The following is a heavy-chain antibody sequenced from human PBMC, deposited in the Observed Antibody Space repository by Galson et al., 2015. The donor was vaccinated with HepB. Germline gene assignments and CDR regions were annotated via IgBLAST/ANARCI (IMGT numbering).Heavy chain of an antibody. CDR3: VKDGGSGLRYLEWVVSGNYFDH. D-gene: IGHD3-3*01. J-gene: IGHJ4*02. CDR2: VSFGGNNI. CDR1: GFTFSDHA. Sequence: SLRLSCAASGFTFSDHAMHWVRQAPGKGLEWVAVVSFGGNNIYYADSVKGRFTVSRENSKNMLYLQMNSLRLEDTAIYYCVKDGGSGLRYLEWVVSGNYFDHWGQGSLVTVSS. V-gene: IGHV3-30*04.